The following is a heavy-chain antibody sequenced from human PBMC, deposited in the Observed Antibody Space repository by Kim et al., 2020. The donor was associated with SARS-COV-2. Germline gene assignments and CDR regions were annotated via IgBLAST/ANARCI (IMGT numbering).Heavy chain of an antibody. D-gene: IGHD4-17*01. Sequence: GGSLRLSCAASGFTFDDYAMHWVRQAPGKGLEWVSGISWNSGSIGYADSVKGRFTISRDNAKNSLYLQMNSLRAEDTALYYCAKDRDYGIHGGLFDYWGQGTLVTVSS. CDR2: ISWNSGSI. CDR1: GFTFDDYA. V-gene: IGHV3-9*01. CDR3: AKDRDYGIHGGLFDY. J-gene: IGHJ4*02.